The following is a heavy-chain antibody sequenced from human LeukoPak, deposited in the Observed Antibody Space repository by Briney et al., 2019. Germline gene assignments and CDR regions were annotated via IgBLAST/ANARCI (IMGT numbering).Heavy chain of an antibody. CDR3: ARVPPATTVVTWVDY. D-gene: IGHD4-23*01. V-gene: IGHV4-34*01. CDR2: INHSGST. J-gene: IGHJ4*02. Sequence: KASETLSLTCAVYGGSFSGYYWSWIRQPPGKGLEWIGKINHSGSTNYNPSLKSRVTISVDTSKNQFSLKLSSVTAADTAVYYCARVPPATTVVTWVDYWGQGTLVTVS. CDR1: GGSFSGYY.